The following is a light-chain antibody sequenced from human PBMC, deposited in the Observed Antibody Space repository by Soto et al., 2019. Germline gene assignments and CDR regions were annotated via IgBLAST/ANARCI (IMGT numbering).Light chain of an antibody. V-gene: IGLV2-14*03. CDR1: SSDVGRYNY. CDR2: EVT. CDR3: SSYRSLDIGV. J-gene: IGLJ1*01. Sequence: QSALTQPASVSGSPGQSITISCTGTSSDVGRYNYVSWYQQHPGRAPKLIIYEVTYRPSGVSDRFSGSKSGDTASLTISVLQAEDEADYYCSSYRSLDIGVFGTGPKLTVL.